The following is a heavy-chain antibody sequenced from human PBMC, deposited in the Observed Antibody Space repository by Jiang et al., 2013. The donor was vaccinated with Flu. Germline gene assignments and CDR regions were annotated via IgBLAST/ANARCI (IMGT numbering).Heavy chain of an antibody. CDR3: AVEWLPMDLYNNN. V-gene: IGHV4-34*01. J-gene: IGHJ4*02. Sequence: KGLEWIGEINHSGSTNYNPSLKSRVTISVDTSKNQFSLKLSSVTAADTAVYYCAVEWLPMDLYNNNWGQGTLVTVSS. CDR2: INHSGST. D-gene: IGHD3-3*01.